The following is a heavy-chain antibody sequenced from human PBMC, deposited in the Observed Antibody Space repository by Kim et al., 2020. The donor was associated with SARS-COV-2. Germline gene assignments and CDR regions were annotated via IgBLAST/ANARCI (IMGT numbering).Heavy chain of an antibody. CDR3: VNSARGHQYDYVWGSYRFDY. D-gene: IGHD3-16*02. CDR1: GFTFSSYA. CDR2: ISSNGGST. J-gene: IGHJ4*02. Sequence: GGSLRLSCSASGFTFSSYAMHWVRQAPGKGLEYVSAISSNGGSTYYADSVKGRFTISRDNSKNTLYLQMSSLRAEDTAVYYCVNSARGHQYDYVWGSYRFDYWGQGTLVTVSS. V-gene: IGHV3-64D*06.